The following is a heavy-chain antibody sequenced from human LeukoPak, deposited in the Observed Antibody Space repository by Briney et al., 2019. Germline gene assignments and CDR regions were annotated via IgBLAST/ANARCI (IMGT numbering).Heavy chain of an antibody. CDR1: GYTFTGYY. V-gene: IGHV1-2*02. J-gene: IGHJ4*02. CDR3: ARDLGYCSSTSCSHDY. CDR2: INPNSGGT. Sequence: ASVKVSCKASGYTFTGYYIHWVRQAPGQGLEWMGWINPNSGGTNYAQKFQGRVTMTRDTSISTAYMELSRLRSDDTAVYYCARDLGYCSSTSCSHDYWGQGTLVTVSS. D-gene: IGHD2-2*01.